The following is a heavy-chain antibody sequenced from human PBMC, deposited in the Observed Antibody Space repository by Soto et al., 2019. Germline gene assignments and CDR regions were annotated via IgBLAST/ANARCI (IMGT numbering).Heavy chain of an antibody. D-gene: IGHD6-19*01. CDR3: AREHGYSSGWSYYYYYYGMDV. CDR1: CYTCTIYG. V-gene: IGHV1-18*01. J-gene: IGHJ6*02. CDR2: ISAYNGTT. Sequence: AAVKVSFKASCYTCTIYGISGVRQSPGQGLEWMGWISAYNGTTNYAQKLQGTVTMTTDTSTSTAYMELRSLRSDDTAVYYCAREHGYSSGWSYYYYYYGMDVWGQGTKVTVSS.